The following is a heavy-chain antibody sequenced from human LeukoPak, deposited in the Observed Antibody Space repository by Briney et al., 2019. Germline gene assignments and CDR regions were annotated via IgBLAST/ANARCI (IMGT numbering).Heavy chain of an antibody. D-gene: IGHD6-19*01. J-gene: IGHJ4*02. CDR1: GFTFSSYW. V-gene: IGHV3-7*01. CDR3: ARSPYTSGWYGVGY. Sequence: GSLRLSCAASGFTFSSYWMSWVRQAPGKGLEWVANIKQDGSEKYYVDSVKGRFTISRDNAKNSLYLQLNSLRAEDTAVYYCARSPYTSGWYGVGYWGQGTLVTVSS. CDR2: IKQDGSEK.